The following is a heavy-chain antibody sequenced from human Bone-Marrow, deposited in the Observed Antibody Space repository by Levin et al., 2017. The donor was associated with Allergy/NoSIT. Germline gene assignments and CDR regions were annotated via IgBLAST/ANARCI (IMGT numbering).Heavy chain of an antibody. Sequence: GESLKISCKTSGYIFTKYSIFWVRQAPGQRLEWMGWISGDNVNIRYSRNFQGRLTFTTDTPARTVYMELRGLKSEDTAVYFCARETTRGGDLESWGQGTLVTVSP. CDR3: ARETTRGGDLES. CDR1: GYIFTKYS. D-gene: IGHD3-10*01. CDR2: ISGDNVNI. V-gene: IGHV1-3*01. J-gene: IGHJ4*02.